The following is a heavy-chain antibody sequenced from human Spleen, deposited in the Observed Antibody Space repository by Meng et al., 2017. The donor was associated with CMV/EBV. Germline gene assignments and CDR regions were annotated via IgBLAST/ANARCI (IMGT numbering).Heavy chain of an antibody. V-gene: IGHV1-2*02. CDR3: ARVAGKYYYDKSGFDY. J-gene: IGHJ4*02. D-gene: IGHD3-22*01. CDR2: INPNSGAT. Sequence: YHFTGYYIHWVRQAPGQGLEWMGWINPNSGATNYAQKFQGRVTMTRDTSISTAYIDLSRLRSDDTAVYYCARVAGKYYYDKSGFDYWGQGTLVTVSS. CDR1: YHFTGYY.